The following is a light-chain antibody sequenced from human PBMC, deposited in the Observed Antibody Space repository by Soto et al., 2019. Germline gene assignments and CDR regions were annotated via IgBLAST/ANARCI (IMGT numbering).Light chain of an antibody. CDR1: SSDVGAYNS. J-gene: IGLJ1*01. CDR2: KGT. V-gene: IGLV2-23*01. Sequence: SALAQPASVSGSPGQSITISCTGTSSDVGAYNSVSWYQQHPHRAPQVIIYKGTQRPSGVSNRFSGSTSGSAASLTISALQADDEADYFCCSSAPESTYVFGTGTKVTVL. CDR3: CSSAPESTYV.